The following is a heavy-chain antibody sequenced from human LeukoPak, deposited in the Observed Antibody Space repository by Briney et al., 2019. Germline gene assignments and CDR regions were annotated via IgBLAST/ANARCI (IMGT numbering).Heavy chain of an antibody. CDR1: GGSFSGYY. CDR3: ARASMVRGAPRQGMDV. CDR2: INHSGST. V-gene: IGHV4-34*01. Sequence: SETLSLTCAVYGGSFSGYYWSWIRQPPGKGLEWIGEINHSGSTNYNPPLKSRVTISVDTSKNQFSLKLSSVTAADTAVYYCARASMVRGAPRQGMDVWGQGTTVTVSS. D-gene: IGHD3-10*01. J-gene: IGHJ6*02.